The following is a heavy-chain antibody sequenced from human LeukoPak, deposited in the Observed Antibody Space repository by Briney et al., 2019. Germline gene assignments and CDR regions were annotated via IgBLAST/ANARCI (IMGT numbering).Heavy chain of an antibody. Sequence: GESLKISCRGSGYSFTSYWIGWVRQMPGKGLEWMGIIYPGDSDTRYSPSFQGQVTISADKSISTAYLQWSSLKASDTAMYYCARSHIVATDAFDIWGQGTMVTVSS. CDR3: ARSHIVATDAFDI. CDR2: IYPGDSDT. J-gene: IGHJ3*02. D-gene: IGHD5-12*01. CDR1: GYSFTSYW. V-gene: IGHV5-51*01.